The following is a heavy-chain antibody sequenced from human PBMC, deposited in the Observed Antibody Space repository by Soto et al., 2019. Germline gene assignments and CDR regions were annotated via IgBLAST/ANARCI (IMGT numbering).Heavy chain of an antibody. CDR1: GDSVSSNSSA. CDR2: TYYRSKWYN. J-gene: IGHJ4*02. D-gene: IGHD6-19*01. CDR3: TRALSGSGPDS. V-gene: IGHV6-1*01. Sequence: SQTLSLPCAISGDSVSSNSSACNFFRQSPSRGLEWLGRTYYRSKWYNDYAVSVKSRIIINPDTSKNQFSLQLNSVTAEDTAIYYCTRALSGSGPDSWGQGTLVTVSS.